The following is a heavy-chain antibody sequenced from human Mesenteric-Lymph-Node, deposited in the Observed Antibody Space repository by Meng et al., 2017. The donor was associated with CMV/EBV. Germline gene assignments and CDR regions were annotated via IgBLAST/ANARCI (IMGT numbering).Heavy chain of an antibody. D-gene: IGHD2-2*01. J-gene: IGHJ5*02. V-gene: IGHV4-39*07. Sequence: SGGSISSGSYYWGWIRQPPGKGLEWIGNISYGESAYYNPSLKSRVTISIDTSKNQFSLKVTFVTAADTAVYYCARGERSTILVPLDPWGQGTLVTVSS. CDR2: ISYGESA. CDR3: ARGERSTILVPLDP. CDR1: GGSISSGSYY.